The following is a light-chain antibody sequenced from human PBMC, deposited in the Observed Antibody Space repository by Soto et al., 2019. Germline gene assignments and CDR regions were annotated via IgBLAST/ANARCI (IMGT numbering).Light chain of an antibody. CDR3: QQSYSSLVT. V-gene: IGKV1-39*01. CDR1: QTIATY. J-gene: IGKJ4*01. Sequence: SEMTQSPASLSASVEDRGTITCRASQTIATYLNWFQHKSCRAPKLLSYTSSSVNSGVSSRFRGNRSGTVFTLTINVVQPEDSATYYCQQSYSSLVTFGAWTKVEIK. CDR2: TSS.